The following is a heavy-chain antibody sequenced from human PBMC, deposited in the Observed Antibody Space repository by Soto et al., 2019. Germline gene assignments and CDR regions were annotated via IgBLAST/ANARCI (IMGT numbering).Heavy chain of an antibody. Sequence: EVQLLESGGGLVQPGGSLRLSCAASGFTFSNYAMNWVRQAPGKGLEWVSVISGSGGITYYADSVKGRFTISRDNSKNTLYLQMNSLRVEDTAIYYCAKVPTIYCSGGSCHYDYWGQGTLVTVSS. CDR2: ISGSGGIT. CDR3: AKVPTIYCSGGSCHYDY. D-gene: IGHD2-15*01. J-gene: IGHJ4*02. CDR1: GFTFSNYA. V-gene: IGHV3-23*01.